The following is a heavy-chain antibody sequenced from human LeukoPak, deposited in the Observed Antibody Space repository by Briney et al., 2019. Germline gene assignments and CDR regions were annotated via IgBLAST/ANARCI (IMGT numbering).Heavy chain of an antibody. D-gene: IGHD2-15*01. CDR1: GYTFTGYY. Sequence: ASVNVSCKASGYTFTGYYMHWVRQATGQGLEWMGWMNPNSGNTGYAQKFQGRVTMTRNTSISTAYMELSSLRSEDTAVYYCARKGLGYCSGGSCHPVDYWGQGTLVTVSS. V-gene: IGHV1-8*02. CDR2: MNPNSGNT. CDR3: ARKGLGYCSGGSCHPVDY. J-gene: IGHJ4*02.